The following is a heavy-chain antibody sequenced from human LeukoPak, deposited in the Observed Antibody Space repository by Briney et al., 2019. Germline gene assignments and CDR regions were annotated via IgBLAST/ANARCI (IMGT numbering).Heavy chain of an antibody. D-gene: IGHD3-22*01. V-gene: IGHV1-69*05. CDR1: GGTFSSYA. CDR2: IIPIFGTA. CDR3: ARIFRTYYYDSRSPRDAFDI. J-gene: IGHJ3*02. Sequence: VASVKVSCKASGGTFSSYAISWVRQAPGQGLEWMGGIIPIFGTANYAHKFQGRVTITTDESTSTAYMELSSLRSEDTAVYYCARIFRTYYYDSRSPRDAFDIWGQGTMVTVSS.